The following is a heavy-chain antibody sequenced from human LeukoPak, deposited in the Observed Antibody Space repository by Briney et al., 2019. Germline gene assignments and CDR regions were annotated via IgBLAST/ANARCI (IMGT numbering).Heavy chain of an antibody. CDR1: GYTFNSSY. V-gene: IGHV1-46*02. J-gene: IGHJ4*02. Sequence: GASVKVSCKASGYTFNSSYMHWVRQAPGQGLEWMGIINPSDDSTRYAQKFQGRVTITKDTSTNTVYMHLSSLSSDDTAVYYCARAYYESSAYRHAVYFDYWGQGTLVTVPS. CDR3: ARAYYESSAYRHAVYFDY. D-gene: IGHD3-22*01. CDR2: INPSDDST.